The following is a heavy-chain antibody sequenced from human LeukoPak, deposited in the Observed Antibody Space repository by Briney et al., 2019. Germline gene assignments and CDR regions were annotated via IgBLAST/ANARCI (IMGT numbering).Heavy chain of an antibody. D-gene: IGHD2/OR15-2a*01. CDR3: ARPNRKGYYYYYMDV. J-gene: IGHJ6*03. Sequence: SETLSLTCTVSGGSISSSSYYWGWIRQPPGKGLEWIGSIYYSGSTYYNPSLKSRVTISVDTSKNQFSLKLSSVTAADTAVYYCARPNRKGYYYYYMDVWGKGTTVTISS. CDR1: GGSISSSSYY. V-gene: IGHV4-39*07. CDR2: IYYSGST.